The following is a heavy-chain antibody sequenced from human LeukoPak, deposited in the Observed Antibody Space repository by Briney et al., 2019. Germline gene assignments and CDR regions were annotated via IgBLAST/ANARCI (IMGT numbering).Heavy chain of an antibody. D-gene: IGHD3-22*01. J-gene: IGHJ4*02. CDR3: ARGGNHYYDSSGYYVTPIDY. CDR1: GGSFSGYY. CDR2: INHSGST. Sequence: SETLSLTCAVYGGSFSGYYWSWIRQPPGKGLEWIGEINHSGSTNYNPSLKSRVTISVDTSKNQFSLKLSSVTAADMAVYYCARGGNHYYDSSGYYVTPIDYWGRGTLVTVSS. V-gene: IGHV4-34*01.